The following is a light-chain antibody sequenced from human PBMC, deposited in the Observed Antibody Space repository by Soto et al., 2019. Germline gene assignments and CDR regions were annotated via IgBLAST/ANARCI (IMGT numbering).Light chain of an antibody. CDR2: DAS. CDR1: QSVGSY. CDR3: QQRSTWPLT. J-gene: IGKJ4*01. V-gene: IGKV3-11*01. Sequence: EIVLTQSPATLSLSPGERATLSCRASQSVGSYLAWYQQKRGQAPRLLIYDASNLATGIPGRFTGSGSGTDFSLTISSLEPEDFAVYYCQQRSTWPLTFGGGTKVEIK.